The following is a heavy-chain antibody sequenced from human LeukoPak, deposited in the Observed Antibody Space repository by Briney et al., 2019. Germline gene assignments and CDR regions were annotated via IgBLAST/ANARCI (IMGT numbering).Heavy chain of an antibody. CDR1: GFTFSNSA. CDR2: ISYDGSSK. CDR3: ARGSSWPDY. V-gene: IGHV3-30*12. Sequence: GGSLRLSCAASGFTFSNSAMHWVRQAPGKGLEWLTFISYDGSSKYYADAAKGRFTISRDNANNTLYLQMNSLRGEDTAVYYCARGSSWPDYWGQGTLVTVSS. D-gene: IGHD6-13*01. J-gene: IGHJ4*02.